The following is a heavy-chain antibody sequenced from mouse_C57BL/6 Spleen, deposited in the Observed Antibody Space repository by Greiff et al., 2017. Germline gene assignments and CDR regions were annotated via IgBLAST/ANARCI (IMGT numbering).Heavy chain of an antibody. V-gene: IGHV1-22*01. CDR1: GYTFTDYN. D-gene: IGHD1-1*01. Sequence: EVQLQQSGPELVKPGASVKMSCKASGYTFTDYNMHWVKQSHGKSLEWIGYINPNNGGTSYNQKFKGKATLTVNKSSSTAYMELRSLTSEDSAVYYCARGGITTVVDWYFDVWGTGTTVTVSS. J-gene: IGHJ1*03. CDR3: ARGGITTVVDWYFDV. CDR2: INPNNGGT.